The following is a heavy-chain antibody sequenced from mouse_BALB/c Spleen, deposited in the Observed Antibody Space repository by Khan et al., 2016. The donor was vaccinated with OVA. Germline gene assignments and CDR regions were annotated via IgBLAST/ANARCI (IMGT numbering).Heavy chain of an antibody. V-gene: IGHV5-6*01. Sequence: EVELVESGGDLVKPGGSLKLSCAASGFTFSTYGMSWVRQTPDKRLEWVATISTGGSYTYYPDSVKGRFTISGDNAKNTLYLQMSSLKSEDTAMFCCARLAYYYDSEGFAYWGQGTLVTVSA. D-gene: IGHD1-1*01. CDR3: ARLAYYYDSEGFAY. CDR2: ISTGGSYT. J-gene: IGHJ3*01. CDR1: GFTFSTYG.